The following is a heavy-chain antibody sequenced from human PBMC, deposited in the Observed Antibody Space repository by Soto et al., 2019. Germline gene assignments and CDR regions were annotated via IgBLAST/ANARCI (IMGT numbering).Heavy chain of an antibody. J-gene: IGHJ3*02. Sequence: QITLKESGPTLVKPTQTLTLTCTFSGFSLSTSGVGVGWIRQPPGKALEWLALIYWDDDKRYSPSLKSRLTSTKDTSKNQVVLTMTNMDPVDTATYYCAHTGSDMTDDAFDIWGQGTMVTVSS. CDR1: GFSLSTSGVG. CDR3: AHTGSDMTDDAFDI. V-gene: IGHV2-5*02. CDR2: IYWDDDK. D-gene: IGHD2-21*01.